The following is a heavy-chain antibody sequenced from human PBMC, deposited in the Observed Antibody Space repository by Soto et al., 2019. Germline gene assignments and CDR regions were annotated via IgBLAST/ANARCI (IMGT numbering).Heavy chain of an antibody. CDR1: GFPFNNYG. Sequence: GGSLRLSCAASGFPFNNYGMSWVGQAPGKGLEWVSVISGSGGSTYYAGSGKGRFTSSRENSQSTVYLHMNSLRAEDAAIYYCAKGDTAAYSSGPSFDYWGQGTLVTVSS. D-gene: IGHD6-19*01. CDR3: AKGDTAAYSSGPSFDY. CDR2: ISGSGGST. J-gene: IGHJ4*02. V-gene: IGHV3-23*01.